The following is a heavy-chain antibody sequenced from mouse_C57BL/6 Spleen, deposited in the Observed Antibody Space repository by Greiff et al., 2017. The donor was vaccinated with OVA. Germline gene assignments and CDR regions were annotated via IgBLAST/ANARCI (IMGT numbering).Heavy chain of an antibody. V-gene: IGHV1-50*01. Sequence: VQLQQPGAELVKPGASVKLSCKASGYTFTSYWMQWVKQRPGQGLEWIGEIDPSDSYTNYNQKFKGKATLTVDTSSSTAYMQLSSLTSEDSAVYYCARSMGYHYAMDYWGQGTSVTVSS. D-gene: IGHD1-1*02. CDR1: GYTFTSYW. CDR3: ARSMGYHYAMDY. CDR2: IDPSDSYT. J-gene: IGHJ4*01.